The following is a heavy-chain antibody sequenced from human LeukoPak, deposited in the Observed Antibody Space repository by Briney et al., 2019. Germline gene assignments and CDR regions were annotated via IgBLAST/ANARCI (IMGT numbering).Heavy chain of an antibody. Sequence: PGGSLRLSCAASGFTVSSNYMSWVRQAPGKGPEWVSVIYSGGNTYYADSVKGRFTLSRDNFKNTLYLQMNSLRVEDTVVYYCARGGYNYAYSDWGQGTLVTVSS. CDR1: GFTVSSNY. CDR3: ARGGYNYAYSD. D-gene: IGHD5-18*01. V-gene: IGHV3-66*01. J-gene: IGHJ4*02. CDR2: IYSGGNT.